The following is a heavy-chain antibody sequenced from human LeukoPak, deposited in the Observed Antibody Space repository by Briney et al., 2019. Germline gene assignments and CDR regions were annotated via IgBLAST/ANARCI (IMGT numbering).Heavy chain of an antibody. CDR2: IIVIFGTP. Sequence: TVKVSCKASGGTFSSYSFSWVRQAPGQGLEWLGGIIVIFGTPNYPQKFHGRVTITADESTSTVYMELSSLRSEDTAMYYCARDVDSSMVTNWFDSWGQGTLVTVSS. V-gene: IGHV1-69*13. J-gene: IGHJ5*01. CDR3: ARDVDSSMVTNWFDS. D-gene: IGHD5-18*01. CDR1: GGTFSSYS.